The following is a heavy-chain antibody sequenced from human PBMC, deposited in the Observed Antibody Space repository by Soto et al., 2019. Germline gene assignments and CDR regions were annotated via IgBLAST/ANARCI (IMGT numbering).Heavy chain of an antibody. J-gene: IGHJ6*02. CDR2: ISYDGSNK. D-gene: IGHD1-26*01. V-gene: IGHV3-30*18. CDR1: VFTFISYG. CDR3: AKDDTYSGSSDSNYGMDV. Sequence: GWSLRLSCAASVFTFISYGMHWVRQAPGKGLEWVAVISYDGSNKYYADSVKGRFTISRDNSKNTLYLQMNSLRAEDTAVYYCAKDDTYSGSSDSNYGMDVWGQGTTVTVSS.